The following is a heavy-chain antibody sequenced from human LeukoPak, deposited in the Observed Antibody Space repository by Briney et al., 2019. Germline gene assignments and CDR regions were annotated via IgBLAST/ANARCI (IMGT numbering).Heavy chain of an antibody. Sequence: GGSLRLSCAASGFTVSSNYMSWVRQAPGKGLEWVSLISGSTGSTYYADSVKGRFSISRDNSKNTVYLQMNSLRPEDTAVYYCARGSNWFYYYYTMDVWGQGTTVTVSS. V-gene: IGHV3-66*03. D-gene: IGHD6-13*01. CDR3: ARGSNWFYYYYTMDV. J-gene: IGHJ6*02. CDR1: GFTVSSNY. CDR2: ISGSTGST.